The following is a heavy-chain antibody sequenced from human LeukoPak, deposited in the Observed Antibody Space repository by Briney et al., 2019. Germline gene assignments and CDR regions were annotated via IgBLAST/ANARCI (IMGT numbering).Heavy chain of an antibody. D-gene: IGHD6-19*01. CDR3: ARGPGTVAGTKDAFDI. J-gene: IGHJ3*02. Sequence: NPSETLSLTCTVSGGSISSYYWSWIRQPPGKGLGWIGYIYYSGSTNYNPSLKSRVTISVDTSKNQFSLKLSSVTAADTAVYYCARGPGTVAGTKDAFDIWGQGTMVTVSS. CDR1: GGSISSYY. CDR2: IYYSGST. V-gene: IGHV4-59*01.